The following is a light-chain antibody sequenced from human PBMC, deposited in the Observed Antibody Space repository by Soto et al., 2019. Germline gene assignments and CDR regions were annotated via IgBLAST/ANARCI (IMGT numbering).Light chain of an antibody. V-gene: IGKV3-20*01. CDR3: QQYVISVT. CDR1: QSVTNSY. Sequence: EIVMAQSPVTLSVSPGERATRSCRASQSVTNSYLAWYQQKPGQAPRLLIYGASNRATGIPERFSGSGSGTDFTLTIGRLEPQDSAMYYCQQYVISVTFGQGTRLEIK. CDR2: GAS. J-gene: IGKJ5*01.